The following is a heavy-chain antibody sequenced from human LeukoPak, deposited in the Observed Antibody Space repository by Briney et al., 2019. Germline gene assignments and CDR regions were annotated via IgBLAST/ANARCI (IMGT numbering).Heavy chain of an antibody. V-gene: IGHV4-61*01. CDR2: IHYSGST. CDR3: ARDHRYTSFDY. J-gene: IGHJ4*02. Sequence: SETLSLTCSVSGGSVSSGSYYWSWIRQPPGKGLEWIGHIHYSGSTYYSPSLKTRVTMSVDTSKNQFSLKLSSVTAADTAIYYCARDHRYTSFDYWGQGTLVTVSS. D-gene: IGHD1-1*01. CDR1: GGSVSSGSYY.